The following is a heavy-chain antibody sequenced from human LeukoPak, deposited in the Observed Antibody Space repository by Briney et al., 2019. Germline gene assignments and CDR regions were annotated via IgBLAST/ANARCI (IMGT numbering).Heavy chain of an antibody. CDR1: GVSISSSSDY. CDR3: ARVGSSWPHYYFDY. CDR2: IYYNSGST. D-gene: IGHD6-13*01. V-gene: IGHV4-39*07. J-gene: IGHJ4*02. Sequence: SETLSLTCTVSGVSISSSSDYWGWIRQPPGKGLEWIGNIYYNSGSTYYNPPLKSRVTISVDTSKNQFSLKLSSVTAADAAVYYCARVGSSWPHYYFDYWGQGTLVTVSS.